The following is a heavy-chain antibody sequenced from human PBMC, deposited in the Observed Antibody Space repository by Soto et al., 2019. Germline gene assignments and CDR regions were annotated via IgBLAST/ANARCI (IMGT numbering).Heavy chain of an antibody. CDR3: ARVRAPTSTRPAAVLSYFDS. Sequence: QVHLQESGPGLVKPSGTLSLTCGVSGASVSSSHWWTWVRQPPGKGLEWIGEIYHVGFTSYNPSRKRRSLMSMAPSRNQFSLKMSSVTAADTAVYYCARVRAPTSTRPAAVLSYFDSWGQGSLVTVSS. CDR1: GASVSSSHW. J-gene: IGHJ4*02. CDR2: IYHVGFT. D-gene: IGHD2-2*01. V-gene: IGHV4-4*02.